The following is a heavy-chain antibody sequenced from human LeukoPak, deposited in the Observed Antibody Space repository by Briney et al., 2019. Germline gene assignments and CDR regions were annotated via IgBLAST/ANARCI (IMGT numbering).Heavy chain of an antibody. CDR1: GFTFSSYA. J-gene: IGHJ4*02. Sequence: GGSLRLSCAASGFTFSSYAMSWVRQAPGKGLEWVSGISGNGGSTYYADSVKGRFTISRDNSKNTLYLQRSSLRAEDTAVYYCAKDYYGSGSYPFDYWGQGTLVTVSS. D-gene: IGHD3-10*01. CDR3: AKDYYGSGSYPFDY. CDR2: ISGNGGST. V-gene: IGHV3-23*01.